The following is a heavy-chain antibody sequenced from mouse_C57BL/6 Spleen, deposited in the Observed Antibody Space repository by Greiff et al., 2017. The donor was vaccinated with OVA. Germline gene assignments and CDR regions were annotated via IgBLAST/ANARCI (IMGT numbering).Heavy chain of an antibody. Sequence: VQLQQPGAELVRPGTSVKLSCKASGYTFTSYWMHWVKQRPGQGLEWIGVIDPSDSYTNYNQKFKGKATLTVDTSSSTAYMQLSSLTSEDSAVYYCARGSDWYFDVWGTGTTVTVSS. V-gene: IGHV1-59*01. CDR3: ARGSDWYFDV. J-gene: IGHJ1*03. CDR1: GYTFTSYW. D-gene: IGHD3-2*02. CDR2: IDPSDSYT.